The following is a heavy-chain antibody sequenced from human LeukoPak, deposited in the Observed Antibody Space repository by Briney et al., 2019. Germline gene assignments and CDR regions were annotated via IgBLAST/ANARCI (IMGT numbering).Heavy chain of an antibody. CDR1: GFTFSSYW. D-gene: IGHD3-10*01. Sequence: PGGSLRLSCAASGFTFSSYWMNWVRQAPGKGLEWVANINRDGSKKYYVDSVKGRFTISRDNAKNTLFLQMNSLRAEDTAVYYCAKGRRPYGSGSSYYFDYWGQGTLVTVSS. CDR3: AKGRRPYGSGSSYYFDY. CDR2: INRDGSKK. J-gene: IGHJ4*02. V-gene: IGHV3-7*01.